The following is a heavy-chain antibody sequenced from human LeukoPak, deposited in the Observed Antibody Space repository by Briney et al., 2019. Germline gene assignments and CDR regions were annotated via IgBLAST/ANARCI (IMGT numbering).Heavy chain of an antibody. Sequence: SQTLSLTCAISGDSFSSNSAAWNWVRQSPSRGLEWLGRTYYRSKLYNDYAVSVKSLITINPDTSKNQFSLQLNSVTPEDTAVYYCARSIVGGWYWGNWFDPWGQGTLVTVSS. J-gene: IGHJ5*02. V-gene: IGHV6-1*01. CDR3: ARSIVGGWYWGNWFDP. D-gene: IGHD6-19*01. CDR1: GDSFSSNSAA. CDR2: TYYRSKLYN.